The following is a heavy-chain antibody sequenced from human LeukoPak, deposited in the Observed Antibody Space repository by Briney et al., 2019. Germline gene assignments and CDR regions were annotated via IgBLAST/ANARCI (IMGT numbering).Heavy chain of an antibody. CDR1: GFTFSNFD. D-gene: IGHD3-10*01. V-gene: IGHV3-13*01. CDR2: IGIAGDT. CDR3: AAYGRSGDY. J-gene: IGHJ4*02. Sequence: PGGSLRLSCAASGFTFSNFDMHWVRQATGRGLEWLSTIGIAGDTYYPASVKGRFTISRDTVKKSLYLQMNSLRAGDTAVYYCAAYGRSGDYWGQGTLVSVSS.